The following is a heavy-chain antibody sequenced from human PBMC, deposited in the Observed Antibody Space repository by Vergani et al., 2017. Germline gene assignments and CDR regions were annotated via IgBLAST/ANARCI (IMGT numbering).Heavy chain of an antibody. CDR2: MSDSGGST. CDR3: AKVGRLGVFCSGGSCYSLGFDY. V-gene: IGHV3-23*01. Sequence: EVQLLESGGGLVQPGGSLRLSCAASGFTFRTYAMSWVRQAPGKGLEWVSAMSDSGGSTYYGDTLKGRFPISRDNSKNTLYLQMNSLRAEDTAVYYCAKVGRLGVFCSGGSCYSLGFDYWGQGTLVTVSS. CDR1: GFTFRTYA. D-gene: IGHD2-15*01. J-gene: IGHJ4*02.